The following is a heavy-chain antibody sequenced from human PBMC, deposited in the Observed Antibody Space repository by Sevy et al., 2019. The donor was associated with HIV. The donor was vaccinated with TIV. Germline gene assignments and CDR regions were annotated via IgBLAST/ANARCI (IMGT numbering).Heavy chain of an antibody. CDR1: GYTFTSYD. V-gene: IGHV1-8*01. CDR3: ARGPYYYDSSGYYEYFQH. Sequence: ASVKVSCKASGYTFTSYDINWVRQATGQGLEWMGWMNPNSGNTGYAQKFQGRVTMTRNTSISTAYMELSSLRSEDTAVYYCARGPYYYDSSGYYEYFQHWGQSTLVTVSS. J-gene: IGHJ1*01. D-gene: IGHD3-22*01. CDR2: MNPNSGNT.